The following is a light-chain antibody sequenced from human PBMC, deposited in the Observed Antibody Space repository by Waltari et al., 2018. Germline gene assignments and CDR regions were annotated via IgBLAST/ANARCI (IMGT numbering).Light chain of an antibody. Sequence: QSVLTQPPSASGTPGQRVTIPCSGSNSNIGANFGYWYRQFPGTSPKLLIYGNDKRPSGVPDRFSGSKSGSSASLVISGLRSEDEADYYCAAWDDTLSGHSVFGTGTKVTVL. CDR3: AAWDDTLSGHSV. V-gene: IGLV1-47*01. J-gene: IGLJ1*01. CDR1: NSNIGANF. CDR2: GND.